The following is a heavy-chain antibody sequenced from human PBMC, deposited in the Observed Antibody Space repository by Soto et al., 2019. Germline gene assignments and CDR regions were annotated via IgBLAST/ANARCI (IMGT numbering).Heavy chain of an antibody. J-gene: IGHJ4*02. CDR1: GGSISSGDYS. CDR3: ASQGY. CDR2: IYHSGST. Sequence: QLQLQESGSGLVKPSQTLSLTCAVSGGSISSGDYSWSWIRQPPGKGLEWIGYIYHSGSTYYNPCLQSRVTMSVDRSKNQVSLKLSSVTAADTAVYYCASQGYWGQGTLVTVSS. V-gene: IGHV4-30-2*01.